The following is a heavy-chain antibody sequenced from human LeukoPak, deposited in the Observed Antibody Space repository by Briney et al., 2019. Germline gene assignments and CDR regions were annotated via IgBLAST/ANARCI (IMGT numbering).Heavy chain of an antibody. J-gene: IGHJ6*04. V-gene: IGHV3-33*01. CDR2: IWYDGSNK. CDR1: GLTLSSYG. CDR3: ARWGFGGVIVPFSMDV. D-gene: IGHD3-16*02. Sequence: GGSLRLSCAASGLTLSSYGMHWVRQAPGKGLEWVAAIWYDGSNKYYADSVKGRFTISRDNSKNTLYLQMNSLRAEDTAVYYCARWGFGGVIVPFSMDVWGKGTTVTVSS.